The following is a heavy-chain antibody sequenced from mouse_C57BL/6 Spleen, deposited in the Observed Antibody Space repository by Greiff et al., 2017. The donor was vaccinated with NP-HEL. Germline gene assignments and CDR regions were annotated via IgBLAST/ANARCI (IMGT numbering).Heavy chain of an antibody. Sequence: VQLQQSGAELVRPGASVKLSCKASGYTFTDYYINWVKQRPGQGLEWIARIYPGSGNTYYNEKFKGKATLTAEKSSSTAYMQLSSLTSDDSAVYFCARSPPLTTVVDPPFDYWGQGTTLTVSS. CDR1: GYTFTDYY. CDR2: IYPGSGNT. V-gene: IGHV1-76*01. CDR3: ARSPPLTTVVDPPFDY. D-gene: IGHD1-1*01. J-gene: IGHJ2*01.